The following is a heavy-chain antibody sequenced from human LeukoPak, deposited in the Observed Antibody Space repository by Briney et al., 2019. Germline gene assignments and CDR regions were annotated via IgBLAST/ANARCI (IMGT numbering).Heavy chain of an antibody. CDR1: GFTASGNY. V-gene: IGHV3-53*01. Sequence: GGSLRLSCAVSGFTASGNYITWVRQAPGKGLEWVSVIYANGNTYYADSMQGRLAIPRDKSKNTVFLQMNSLRAEDTAMYYCARGYYFDYWGQGTLVTVSS. J-gene: IGHJ4*02. CDR3: ARGYYFDY. CDR2: IYANGNT.